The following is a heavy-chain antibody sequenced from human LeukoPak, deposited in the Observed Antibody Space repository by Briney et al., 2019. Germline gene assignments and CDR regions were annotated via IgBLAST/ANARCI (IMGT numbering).Heavy chain of an antibody. CDR2: IHTYNGHT. D-gene: IGHD1-1*01. Sequence: ASVKVSCKASGYTFTNYGVSWERQAPGQGLEWMGWIHTYNGHTNYAQKLQGRVTMTTDTSTSTAYMELRSLRSDDTAVYYCARDPGGTGPYYFDYWGQGTLVTVSS. CDR3: ARDPGGTGPYYFDY. V-gene: IGHV1-18*01. CDR1: GYTFTNYG. J-gene: IGHJ4*02.